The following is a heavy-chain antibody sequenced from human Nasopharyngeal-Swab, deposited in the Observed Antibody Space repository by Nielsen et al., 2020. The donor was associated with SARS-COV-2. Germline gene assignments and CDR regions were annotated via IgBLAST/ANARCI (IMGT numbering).Heavy chain of an antibody. Sequence: SLKISYAASGFTFDEYAMHWVRQAPGKGLEWVSGISWNSGTTIYADAVKGRFTISRDNAKSSLYLQMSSLRAEDTALYFCTKGSSSGSYPNWFDPWGQGTLVTVSS. D-gene: IGHD3-10*01. CDR3: TKGSSSGSYPNWFDP. CDR2: ISWNSGTT. J-gene: IGHJ5*02. CDR1: GFTFDEYA. V-gene: IGHV3-9*01.